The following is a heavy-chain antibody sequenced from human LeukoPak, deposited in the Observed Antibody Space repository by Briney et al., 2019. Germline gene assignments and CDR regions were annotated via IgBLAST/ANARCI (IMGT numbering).Heavy chain of an antibody. D-gene: IGHD6-13*01. CDR1: GFTFSRYG. CDR2: IWYDGSNK. V-gene: IGHV3-33*01. CDR3: AREGYSSRPRLDYYYGMDV. Sequence: SGGSLRLSCAASGFTFSRYGMHWVRQAPGKGVEWVAVIWYDGSNKYYADSVKGRFTISRDNSKNPLYLQMNSLRAEDTAVYYCAREGYSSRPRLDYYYGMDVWGQGTTVTVSS. J-gene: IGHJ6*02.